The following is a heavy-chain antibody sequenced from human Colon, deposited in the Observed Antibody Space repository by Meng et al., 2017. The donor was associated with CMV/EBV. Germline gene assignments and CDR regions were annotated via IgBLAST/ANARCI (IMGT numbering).Heavy chain of an antibody. CDR1: GFTFSYYS. CDR3: VRNDLNIQTNPSLDF. Sequence: ETLSLTCAASGFTFSYYSMNWVRQAPGKGLEWVASISGNTYYTYYTDSVKGRFTLSRDDANDLLFLQMHSLSAEDTAIYYCVRNDLNIQTNPSLDFWGLGTQVTVSS. CDR2: ISGNTYYT. V-gene: IGHV3-21*01. J-gene: IGHJ4*02. D-gene: IGHD2/OR15-2a*01.